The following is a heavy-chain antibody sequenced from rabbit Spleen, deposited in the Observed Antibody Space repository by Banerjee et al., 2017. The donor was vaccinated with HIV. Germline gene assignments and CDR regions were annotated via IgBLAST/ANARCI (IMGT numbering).Heavy chain of an antibody. CDR2: IYGGSSGST. CDR3: ARDLVAVIGWNFNL. V-gene: IGHV1S40*01. Sequence: QSLEESGGDLVKPGASLTLTCKASGFDFSNDYYMCWVRQAPGKGLECIACIYGGSSGSTYYASWAKGRFTISKTSSTTVTLQMTSLTAADTATYFCARDLVAVIGWNFNLWGPGTLVTVS. CDR1: GFDFSNDYY. J-gene: IGHJ4*01. D-gene: IGHD1-1*01.